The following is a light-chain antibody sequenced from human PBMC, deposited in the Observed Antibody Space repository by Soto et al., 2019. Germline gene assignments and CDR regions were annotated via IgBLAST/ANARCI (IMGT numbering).Light chain of an antibody. CDR2: GAS. V-gene: IGKV3-20*01. Sequence: EIVLTQSPATLSVSPGERATLSCRASQSISNNLAWYQQKPGQAPRLLIYGASSRATGIPDRFSGSGSGTDFTLTISRLEPEDFAVYYCQQYGSSGTFGQGTKV. CDR1: QSISNN. CDR3: QQYGSSGT. J-gene: IGKJ1*01.